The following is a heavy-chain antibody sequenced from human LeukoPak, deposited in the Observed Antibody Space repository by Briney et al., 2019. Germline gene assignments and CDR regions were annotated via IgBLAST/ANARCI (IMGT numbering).Heavy chain of an antibody. CDR1: GGSISSGDYY. CDR2: IYYSGST. V-gene: IGHV4-30-4*01. Sequence: ASETLSLTCTVSGGSISSGDYYWSWIRQPPGKGLEWIGYIYYSGSTYYNPSLKGRVTISVDTSKNQFSLKLSSVTAADTAVYYCARVGLGILGGLDYWGQGTLVTVSS. D-gene: IGHD7-27*01. J-gene: IGHJ4*02. CDR3: ARVGLGILGGLDY.